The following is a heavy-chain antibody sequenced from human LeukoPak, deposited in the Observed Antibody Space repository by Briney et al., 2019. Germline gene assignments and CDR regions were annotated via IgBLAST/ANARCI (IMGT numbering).Heavy chain of an antibody. CDR3: ATRSRAVVAFDY. Sequence: ASVKVSCKASGYTFTGYYMHWVRQAPGQGLEWMGWINPNSGGTNYAQKFQGRVTMTRDTSISTAYMELSRLRSDDTAAYYCATRSRAVVAFDYWGQGTLVTVSS. J-gene: IGHJ4*02. D-gene: IGHD2-15*01. CDR2: INPNSGGT. V-gene: IGHV1-2*02. CDR1: GYTFTGYY.